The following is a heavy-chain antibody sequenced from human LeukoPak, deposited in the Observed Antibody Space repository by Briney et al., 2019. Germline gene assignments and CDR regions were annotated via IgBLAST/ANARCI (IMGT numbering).Heavy chain of an antibody. Sequence: GGSLRLSCSASGFTFSHFAIHWVRQAPGKGLEWVANIKKDGSEEYYVDSVKGRFTITRDNAQNSLYLQMNSLRAEDTAVYYCARFYDTGWYGHFDYWGQGALVAVSS. CDR2: IKKDGSEE. CDR3: ARFYDTGWYGHFDY. CDR1: GFTFSHFA. D-gene: IGHD6-19*01. V-gene: IGHV3-7*01. J-gene: IGHJ4*02.